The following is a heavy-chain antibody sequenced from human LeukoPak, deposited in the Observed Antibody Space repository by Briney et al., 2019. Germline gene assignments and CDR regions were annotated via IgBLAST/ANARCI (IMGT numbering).Heavy chain of an antibody. CDR2: ILYEDK. Sequence: GRSLRLSCAASGFTFSSFGMHWVRQAPGRGLEWVALILYEDKYYADSVKGRFTISRDNSKNTLYLQMDSLRAEDTAVYYCAREISRFGIWGQGTLVTVSS. CDR1: GFTFSSFG. J-gene: IGHJ4*02. D-gene: IGHD3-16*01. V-gene: IGHV3-33*05. CDR3: AREISRFGI.